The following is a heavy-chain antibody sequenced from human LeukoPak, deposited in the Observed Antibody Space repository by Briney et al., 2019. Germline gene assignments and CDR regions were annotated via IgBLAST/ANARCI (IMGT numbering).Heavy chain of an antibody. Sequence: GGSLRLSCAASGFTFRTYGMHWVRQAPGKGLEWVAFIRNDGTIKYYADSVKGRFTISRDNSKNTLYLQMNSLRAEDTAVYYCAKDIFPRDIVVVVAAVDYWGQGTLVTVSS. CDR3: AKDIFPRDIVVVVAAVDY. D-gene: IGHD2-15*01. V-gene: IGHV3-30*02. CDR1: GFTFRTYG. J-gene: IGHJ4*02. CDR2: IRNDGTIK.